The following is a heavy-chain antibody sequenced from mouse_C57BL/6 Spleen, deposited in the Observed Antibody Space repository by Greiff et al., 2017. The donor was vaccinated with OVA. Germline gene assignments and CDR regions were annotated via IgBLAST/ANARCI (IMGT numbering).Heavy chain of an antibody. CDR2: IYPGSGNT. D-gene: IGHD4-1*01. CDR1: GYSFTSYY. V-gene: IGHV1-66*01. Sequence: QVHVKQSGPELVKPGASVKISCKASGYSFTSYYIHWVKQRPGQGLEWIGWIYPGSGNTKYNEKFKGKATLTADTSSSTAYMQLSSLTSEDSAVYYCARWEEGFAYWGQGTLVTVSA. CDR3: ARWEEGFAY. J-gene: IGHJ3*01.